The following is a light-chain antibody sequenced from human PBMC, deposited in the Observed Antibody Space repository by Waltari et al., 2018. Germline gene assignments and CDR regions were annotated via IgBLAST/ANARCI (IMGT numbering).Light chain of an antibody. J-gene: IGKJ4*01. V-gene: IGKV3-20*01. CDR1: QSVTSSY. Sequence: IVLTQSPGTLCLSPGESATLSCRASQSVTSSYLAWYQQKPGQAPRLLIYGASTRATGIPDRFSGSGSGTDFTLTISRLEPEDFAVYYCQQCDRSPLTFGGGTKVEIK. CDR3: QQCDRSPLT. CDR2: GAS.